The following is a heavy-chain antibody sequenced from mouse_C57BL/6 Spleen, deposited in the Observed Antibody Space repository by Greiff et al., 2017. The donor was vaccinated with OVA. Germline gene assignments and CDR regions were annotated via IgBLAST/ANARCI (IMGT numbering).Heavy chain of an antibody. Sequence: EVKLMESGGGLVKPGGSLKLSCAASGFTFSDYGMHWVRQAPEKGLEWVAYISSGSSTIYYADTVKGRFTISRDNAKNTLFLQMTSLRSEDTAMYYCARVGYLHWYFDVWGTGTTVTVSS. CDR3: ARVGYLHWYFDV. D-gene: IGHD2-1*01. V-gene: IGHV5-17*01. J-gene: IGHJ1*03. CDR1: GFTFSDYG. CDR2: ISSGSSTI.